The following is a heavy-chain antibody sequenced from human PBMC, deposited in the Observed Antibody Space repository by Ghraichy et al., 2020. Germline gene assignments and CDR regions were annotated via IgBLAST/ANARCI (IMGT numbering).Heavy chain of an antibody. CDR1: GLTFSSYW. J-gene: IGHJ4*02. V-gene: IGHV3-7*03. CDR2: IKQDGSEK. CDR3: ARGYYYDSRRYYADY. D-gene: IGHD3-22*01. Sequence: GGSLRLSCAASGLTFSSYWMSWVRQAPGKGLEWVANIKQDGSEKYYVDSVKGRFTISRDNAKNSLYLQMNSLRAEDTAVYYCARGYYYDSRRYYADYWGQGTLVTVSS.